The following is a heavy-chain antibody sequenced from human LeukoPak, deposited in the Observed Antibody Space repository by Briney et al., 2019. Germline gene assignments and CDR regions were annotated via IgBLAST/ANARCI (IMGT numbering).Heavy chain of an antibody. CDR3: AKGGATVIDY. CDR2: ITSSSRTI. CDR1: GFTFSDYD. Sequence: GGSLRLSCAASGFTFSDYDMNWVRQPPGKGLEWASYITSSSRTINYADSVKGRFTVSRDNAKNSLHLQMDSLRDEDTAVYYCAKGGATVIDYWGQGTLVTVSS. D-gene: IGHD4-17*01. V-gene: IGHV3-48*02. J-gene: IGHJ4*02.